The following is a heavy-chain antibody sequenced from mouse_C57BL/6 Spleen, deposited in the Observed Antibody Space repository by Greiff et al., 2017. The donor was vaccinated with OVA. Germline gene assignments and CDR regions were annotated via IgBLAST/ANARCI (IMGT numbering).Heavy chain of an antibody. Sequence: EVKLQESGPELVKPGASVKIPCKASGYTFTDYNMDWVKQSHGKSLEWLGAINPNNGGTIYNQKFKGKAKLTVDKSSSTAYMELRSLTSEDTAGDYGARSGDYDGAWVAYWGQGTLVTVSA. CDR2: INPNNGGT. D-gene: IGHD2-4*01. CDR1: GYTFTDYN. V-gene: IGHV1-18*01. CDR3: ARSGDYDGAWVAY. J-gene: IGHJ3*01.